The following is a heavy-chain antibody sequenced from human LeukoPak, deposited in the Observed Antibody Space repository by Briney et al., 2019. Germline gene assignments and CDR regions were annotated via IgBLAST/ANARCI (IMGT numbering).Heavy chain of an antibody. CDR1: GFTFSSYS. V-gene: IGHV3-21*01. CDR2: ISSSSSYI. J-gene: IGHJ6*03. D-gene: IGHD3-10*01. CDR3: ARDFGKTSYYYYYYMDV. Sequence: GGSLRLSCAASGFTFSSYSMNWVRQAPGKGLEWVSSISSSSSYIYYADSVKGRFTISRDNTKNSLYLQMNSLRAEYTAVYYCARDFGKTSYYYYYYMDVWGKGTTVTVSS.